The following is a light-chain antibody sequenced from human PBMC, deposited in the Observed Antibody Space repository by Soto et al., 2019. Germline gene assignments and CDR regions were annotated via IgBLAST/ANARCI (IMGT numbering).Light chain of an antibody. CDR3: QQYNNWPQYT. Sequence: EIVITHSLATLSLSPGEKSPLSCRASQSVSGTLAWYQQKPGQAPRLLIYGASARATGIPARFSGSGSGTEFTLTISSLQSEDFAVYYCQQYNNWPQYTFGQGTKLEIK. J-gene: IGKJ2*01. CDR1: QSVSGT. V-gene: IGKV3D-15*01. CDR2: GAS.